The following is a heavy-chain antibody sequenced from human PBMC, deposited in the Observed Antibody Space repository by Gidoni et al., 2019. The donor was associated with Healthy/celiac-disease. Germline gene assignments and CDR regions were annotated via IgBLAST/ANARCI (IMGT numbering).Heavy chain of an antibody. D-gene: IGHD3-10*01. CDR2: IYYSGRT. Sequence: QLQLQESGPGLVKPSETLSLTCTVSGGSISSSSYYWGWTRQPPGKGLEWIGCIYYSGRTYYNPSLKSRVTISVDTSKKQFSRKLSSVTAADTAVYYCARELWFEESKYYFDYWGQGTLVTVSS. CDR3: ARELWFEESKYYFDY. J-gene: IGHJ4*02. V-gene: IGHV4-39*07. CDR1: GGSISSSSYY.